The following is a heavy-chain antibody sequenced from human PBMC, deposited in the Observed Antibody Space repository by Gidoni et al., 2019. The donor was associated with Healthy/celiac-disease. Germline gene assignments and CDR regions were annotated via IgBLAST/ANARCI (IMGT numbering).Heavy chain of an antibody. D-gene: IGHD6-13*01. CDR3: ARDGGQGSSWYLGDFDY. V-gene: IGHV1-3*01. Sequence: QVQLVQSGAEVKKPGASVKVSCKASGYTFTSYAMHWVRQAPGQRLEWMGWINAGNGNTKYSQKFQGRVTITRDTSASTAYMELSSLRSEDTAVYYCARDGGQGSSWYLGDFDYWGQGTLVTVSS. CDR2: INAGNGNT. CDR1: GYTFTSYA. J-gene: IGHJ4*02.